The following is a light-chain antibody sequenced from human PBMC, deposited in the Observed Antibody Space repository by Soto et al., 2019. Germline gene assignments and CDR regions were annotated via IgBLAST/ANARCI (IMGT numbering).Light chain of an antibody. V-gene: IGKV3-11*01. Sequence: EIVMTQSPATLSVSQGERATLSCRASQSVSSYLAWYQQKPCQAPRLLIYGASNRATGIPARFSGSVSGTDFTLTISSLEPEDFAVYYCQQRSNWRWLTFGGGTKVDIK. CDR3: QQRSNWRWLT. J-gene: IGKJ4*01. CDR1: QSVSSY. CDR2: GAS.